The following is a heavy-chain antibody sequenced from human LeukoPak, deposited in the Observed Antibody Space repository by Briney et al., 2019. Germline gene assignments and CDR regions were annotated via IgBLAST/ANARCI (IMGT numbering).Heavy chain of an antibody. Sequence: ASVKVSCKASGYTFTSYDINWVRQATGQGLEWMGWISAYNGNTNYAQKLQGRVTMATDTSTSTAYMELRSLRSDDTAVYYCAGVAYFFDSSGFYNGGDFDYWGQGTLVTVSS. CDR1: GYTFTSYD. CDR3: AGVAYFFDSSGFYNGGDFDY. D-gene: IGHD3-22*01. CDR2: ISAYNGNT. V-gene: IGHV1-18*01. J-gene: IGHJ4*02.